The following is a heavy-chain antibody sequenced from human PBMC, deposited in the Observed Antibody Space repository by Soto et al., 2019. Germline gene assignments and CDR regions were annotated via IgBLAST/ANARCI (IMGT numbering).Heavy chain of an antibody. CDR1: GYTFTSYA. V-gene: IGHV1-3*01. J-gene: IGHJ6*02. Sequence: ASVKVSCKASGYTFTSYAMHWVRQAPGQRLEWMGWINAGNGNTKYSQKFQGRVTITRDTSASTAYMELSSLRSEDTAVYYCARDSITMIVVAILDYGMDVWGQGTTVTVSS. CDR2: INAGNGNT. CDR3: ARDSITMIVVAILDYGMDV. D-gene: IGHD3-22*01.